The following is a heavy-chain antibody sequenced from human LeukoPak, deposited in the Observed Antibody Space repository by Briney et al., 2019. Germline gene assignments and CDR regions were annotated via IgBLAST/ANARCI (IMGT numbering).Heavy chain of an antibody. CDR2: MNPNSGNT. V-gene: IGHV1-8*01. J-gene: IGHJ6*03. Sequence: ASVKVSCKASGYTFTSYDINWVRQATGQGVEWMGCMNPNSGNTGYEQTFPGRVPMTRNTSISTAYMELSSLRSEDTAVSYCARVGYYGSGSYLSYYYYMDVWGKGTTVTVSS. CDR3: ARVGYYGSGSYLSYYYYMDV. CDR1: GYTFTSYD. D-gene: IGHD3-10*01.